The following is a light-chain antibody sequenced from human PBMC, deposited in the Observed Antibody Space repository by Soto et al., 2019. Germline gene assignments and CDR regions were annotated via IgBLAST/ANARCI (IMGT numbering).Light chain of an antibody. V-gene: IGLV1-51*01. J-gene: IGLJ1*01. CDR2: DNN. CDR3: GTWDSSLSAYV. Sequence: YVLTKRASVAAALCQKFTSSCSGSSSNIGNNYVSWYQQLPGTAPKLLIYDNNKRPSGIPDRFSGSKSGTSATLGITGLQTGDEADYYCGTWDSSLSAYVFGTGTKVTVL. CDR1: SSNIGNNY.